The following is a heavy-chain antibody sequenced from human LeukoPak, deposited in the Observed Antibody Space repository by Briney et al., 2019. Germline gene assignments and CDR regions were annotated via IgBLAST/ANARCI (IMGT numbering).Heavy chain of an antibody. CDR1: GGSISSGGYY. D-gene: IGHD3-22*01. CDR2: IYYSGTT. V-gene: IGHV4-31*11. J-gene: IGHJ6*02. CDR3: AREVSDSRAYYYGMDV. Sequence: SETLSLTCAVSGGSISSGGYYWSWIRQHPGKGLEWIGYIYYSGTTYYNPSLKSRVTISVDTSKNQFSLKLSSVTAADTAVYYCAREVSDSRAYYYGMDVWGQGTTVTVSS.